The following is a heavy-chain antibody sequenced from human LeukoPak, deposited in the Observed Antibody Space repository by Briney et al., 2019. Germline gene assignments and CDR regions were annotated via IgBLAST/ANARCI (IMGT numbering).Heavy chain of an antibody. CDR3: TRGSVGRSSGWYPLDY. V-gene: IGHV3-49*04. Sequence: GGSLRLSCRASGFTFGDYAMSWVRQAPGKGLEWVGFIRSKAYGGTTEYAASVKGRFTISRDDSKSIAYLQMNSLKTEDTAVYYCTRGSVGRSSGWYPLDYWGQGTLVTVSS. D-gene: IGHD6-19*01. CDR1: GFTFGDYA. CDR2: IRSKAYGGTT. J-gene: IGHJ4*02.